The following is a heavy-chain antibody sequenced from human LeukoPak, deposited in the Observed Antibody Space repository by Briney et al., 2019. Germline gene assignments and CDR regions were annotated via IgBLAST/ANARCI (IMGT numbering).Heavy chain of an antibody. CDR1: GGSFSGYF. CDR2: INHKGNT. J-gene: IGHJ3*02. CDR3: AREISWARGAFDI. D-gene: IGHD3-16*01. Sequence: SETLSLTCAVSGGSFSGYFWSWLRHPPGKGPEWIGEINHKGNTNYNPSLKSRVTISVDTPKNQLSLKLSSVTAAETAVYYCAREISWARGAFDIWGQGTKVTVSS. V-gene: IGHV4-34*01.